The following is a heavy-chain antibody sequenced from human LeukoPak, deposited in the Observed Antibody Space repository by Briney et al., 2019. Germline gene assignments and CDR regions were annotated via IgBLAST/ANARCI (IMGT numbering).Heavy chain of an antibody. Sequence: GGSLRLSCAASGFTFSTSSMHWVRQTPGKGLDWVALISSDGNNKYYANSVKGRFTISRDNSKNTLSLQMNSLRDDDTAVYYCTRDPRLREFESWGQGTLVTASS. D-gene: IGHD2-21*02. V-gene: IGHV3-30-3*01. CDR3: TRDPRLREFES. CDR2: ISSDGNNK. J-gene: IGHJ1*01. CDR1: GFTFSTSS.